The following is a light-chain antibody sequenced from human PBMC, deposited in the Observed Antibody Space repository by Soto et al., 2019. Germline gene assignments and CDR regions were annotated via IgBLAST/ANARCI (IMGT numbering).Light chain of an antibody. CDR2: HAS. V-gene: IGKV1-5*01. CDR1: QFISSW. CDR3: QQYNSYPWT. Sequence: DIKMTQTPSTVSAYVGDRVTITCRASQFISSWLAWYQQKPGKVPKLLIFHASNLESGVPSRFSGSGSGTEFTLTISSLQPDDFATYYCQQYNSYPWTFGQGTKVDI. J-gene: IGKJ1*01.